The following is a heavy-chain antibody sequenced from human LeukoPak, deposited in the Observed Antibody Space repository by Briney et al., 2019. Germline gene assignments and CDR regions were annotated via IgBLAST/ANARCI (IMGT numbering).Heavy chain of an antibody. CDR3: ARFYGSGSYYNVNYFDY. J-gene: IGHJ4*02. D-gene: IGHD3-10*01. CDR2: LDSGGAT. CDR1: GFSVRGHY. Sequence: PGGSLRLSCAASGFSVRGHYMGWVRQAPQKGLEYVSVLDSGGATHYADSVKGRFSISRDNFRNTLSLQMNSLRVDDTAVYYCARFYGSGSYYNVNYFDYWGQGTLVTVSS. V-gene: IGHV3-53*01.